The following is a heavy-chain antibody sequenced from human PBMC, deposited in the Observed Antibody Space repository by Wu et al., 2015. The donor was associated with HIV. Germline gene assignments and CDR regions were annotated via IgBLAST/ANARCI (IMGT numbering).Heavy chain of an antibody. CDR2: VIPLSRSA. J-gene: IGHJ4*02. CDR1: GDTFSYSA. V-gene: IGHV1-69*13. Sequence: QVQLVQSGTEGKKPGSSVKVSCKTSGDTFSYSAISWVRQAPGQGLEWMGRVIPLSRSAYYAPHFHGRVTITADESTQTVYMEMSGLRSEDTAVYYCARGDYANYDFWSAYPSYWGQGTLVTVSS. D-gene: IGHD3-3*01. CDR3: ARGDYANYDFWSAYPSY.